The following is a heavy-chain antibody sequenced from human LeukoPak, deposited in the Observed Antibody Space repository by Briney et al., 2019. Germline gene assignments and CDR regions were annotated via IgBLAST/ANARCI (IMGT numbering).Heavy chain of an antibody. D-gene: IGHD1-26*01. V-gene: IGHV3-30*04. CDR1: GLTFSSCA. J-gene: IGHJ4*02. Sequence: GRSLRLSCAASGLTFSSCALHWVRQAPGKGLEWVAVISYDGSNKYYADSVKGRFTISRDNSKNTVYLQMNSLTAEDTAVYYCARDPSGRYYSNLDYWGQGTLVTVSS. CDR2: ISYDGSNK. CDR3: ARDPSGRYYSNLDY.